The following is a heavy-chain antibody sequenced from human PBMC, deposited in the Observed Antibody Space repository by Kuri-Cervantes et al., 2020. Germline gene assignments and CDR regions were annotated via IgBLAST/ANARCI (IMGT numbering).Heavy chain of an antibody. D-gene: IGHD5-24*01. Sequence: ASVKVSCKAAGYTFTSYAMNWVRQAPGQGLEWMGWINTNTGNPTYAQGFTGRFVFSLDTSVSTAYLQICSLKAEDTAVYYCAREGRDGHNYFAFDYWGQGTLVTVSS. CDR1: GYTFTSYA. CDR2: INTNTGNP. J-gene: IGHJ4*02. V-gene: IGHV7-4-1*01. CDR3: AREGRDGHNYFAFDY.